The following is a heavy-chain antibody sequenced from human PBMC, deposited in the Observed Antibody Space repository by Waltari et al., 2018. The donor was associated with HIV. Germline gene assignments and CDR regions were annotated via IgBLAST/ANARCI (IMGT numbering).Heavy chain of an antibody. J-gene: IGHJ4*02. Sequence: EVQLVESGGGLVQPGGSLRISCSASGFTFSSFAMHWFRQAPGKGLEYVSAISSKGGSTYYADSVKGRFTISRDNSKNTLYLQMSSLRAEDTAVYYCVNFGRYFDYWGQGTLVTVSS. CDR1: GFTFSSFA. D-gene: IGHD3-16*01. CDR3: VNFGRYFDY. V-gene: IGHV3-64D*06. CDR2: ISSKGGST.